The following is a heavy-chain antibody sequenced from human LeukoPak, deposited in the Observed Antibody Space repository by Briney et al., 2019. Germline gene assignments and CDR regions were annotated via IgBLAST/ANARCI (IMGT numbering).Heavy chain of an antibody. D-gene: IGHD4-17*01. J-gene: IGHJ3*02. CDR1: GGSISSYY. CDR2: IYTSGST. Sequence: PSETLSLTCTVSGGSISSYYWNLIRQPAGKGLEWIGRIYTSGSTNYNPSLKSRVTISIDTSKNQLSLKLSSVTAADTAVYYCARDLYGDYGGGLDAFDIWGQGTMVTVSS. V-gene: IGHV4-4*07. CDR3: ARDLYGDYGGGLDAFDI.